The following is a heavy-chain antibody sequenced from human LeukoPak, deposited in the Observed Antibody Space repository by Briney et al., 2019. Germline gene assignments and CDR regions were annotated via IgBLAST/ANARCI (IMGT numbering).Heavy chain of an antibody. V-gene: IGHV3-7*01. CDR2: IKQDGSEK. D-gene: IGHD3-10*01. J-gene: IGHJ4*02. Sequence: GGSLRLSCAASGFTFSSYWMSWVRQAPGKGLEWVANIKQDGSEKYYVDSVKGRFTISRDNAKNSLYLQMNSLRAEDTAVYYCARVTYYYDSGSYSDFGYWGQGTLVTVSS. CDR1: GFTFSSYW. CDR3: ARVTYYYDSGSYSDFGY.